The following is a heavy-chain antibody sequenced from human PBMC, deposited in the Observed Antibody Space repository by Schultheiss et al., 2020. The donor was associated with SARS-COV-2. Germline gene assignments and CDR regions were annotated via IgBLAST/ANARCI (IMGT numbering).Heavy chain of an antibody. CDR1: GFTFSSYA. D-gene: IGHD6-13*01. CDR3: AKDSSSWHQAFDY. CDR2: ISGSGGST. J-gene: IGHJ4*02. V-gene: IGHV3-23*01. Sequence: GESLKISCAASGFTFSSYAMSWVRQAPGKGLEWVSAISGSGGSTYYADSVKGRFTISRDNAKNSLYLQMNSLRAEDTALYYCAKDSSSWHQAFDYWGQGTLVTVSS.